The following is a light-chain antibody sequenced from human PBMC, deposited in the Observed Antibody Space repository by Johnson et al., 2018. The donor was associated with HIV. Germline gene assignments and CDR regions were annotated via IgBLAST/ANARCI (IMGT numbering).Light chain of an antibody. CDR2: DSN. CDR1: SSNIGNNY. Sequence: QSVLTQPPSVSAAPGQKVTISCSGSSSNIGNNYVSWYQQLPGTAPKLLIYDSNKRPSGIPDRFSGSKSGTSATLGITGIQTGDEADYDCGKGDSSLRAGFFGTGPK. J-gene: IGLJ1*01. CDR3: GKGDSSLRAGF. V-gene: IGLV1-51*01.